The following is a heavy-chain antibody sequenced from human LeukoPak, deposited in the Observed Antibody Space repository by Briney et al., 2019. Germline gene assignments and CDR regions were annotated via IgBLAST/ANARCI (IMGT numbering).Heavy chain of an antibody. V-gene: IGHV1-69*05. Sequence: ASVTVTCKASGDTFSSYAISWVRQAPGQGLEWMGGIIPIFGTANYAQKFQGRVTITRDMSTSTAYMELSSLRSEDTAVYYCAAVPIVGATDDIDYWGQGTLVTVSS. CDR3: AAVPIVGATDDIDY. CDR2: IIPIFGTA. CDR1: GDTFSSYA. J-gene: IGHJ4*02. D-gene: IGHD1-26*01.